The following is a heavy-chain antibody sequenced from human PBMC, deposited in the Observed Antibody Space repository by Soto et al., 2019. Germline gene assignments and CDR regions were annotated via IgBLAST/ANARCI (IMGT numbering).Heavy chain of an antibody. CDR3: AGDTYGLDV. J-gene: IGHJ6*02. CDR2: IHYSGTT. V-gene: IGHV4-59*01. Sequence: QVQMQESGPGLVKPSETLSLTCTVSGASINNYYCNWVRQPPGKGLEWIGSIHYSGTTHYNPSLENRVTISRDAARNQFSLRLRSVAAADAAVYYCAGDTYGLDVWGQGTTVTVSS. CDR1: GASINNYY.